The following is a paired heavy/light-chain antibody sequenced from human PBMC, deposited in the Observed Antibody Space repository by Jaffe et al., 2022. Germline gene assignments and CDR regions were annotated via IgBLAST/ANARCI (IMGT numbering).Light chain of an antibody. V-gene: IGLV1-40*01. Sequence: QSVLTQPPSVSGAPGQRVTISCTGSSSNIGAGYDVHWYQQLPGTAPKLLIYGNSNRPSGVPDRFSGSKSGTSASLAITGLQAEDEADYYCQSYDSSLSGPWVFGGGTKLTVL. CDR1: SSNIGAGYD. J-gene: IGLJ3*02. CDR2: GNS. CDR3: QSYDSSLSGPWV.
Heavy chain of an antibody. J-gene: IGHJ6*03. D-gene: IGHD2-15*01. Sequence: EVQLVESGGGLVQPGGSLRLSCAASGFTFSSYEMNWVRQAPGKGLEWVSYISSSGSTIYYADSVKGRFTISRDNAKNSLYLQMNSLRAEDTAVYYCARVTVVVVAATPESTYMDVWGKGTTVTVSS. V-gene: IGHV3-48*03. CDR3: ARVTVVVVAATPESTYMDV. CDR1: GFTFSSYE. CDR2: ISSSGSTI.